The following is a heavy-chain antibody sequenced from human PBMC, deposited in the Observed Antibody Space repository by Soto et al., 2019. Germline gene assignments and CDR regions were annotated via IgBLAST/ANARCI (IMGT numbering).Heavy chain of an antibody. CDR3: ARDAGYCSSTSCYRWFDP. J-gene: IGHJ5*02. CDR2: IYYSGST. CDR1: GGSIISGDYY. D-gene: IGHD2-2*01. Sequence: PSETLSLTCTVSGGSIISGDYYWSWIRQPPGNCLEWIWYIYYSGSTYYNPSLKSRVTISVDTSKNQFSLKLSSVTAADTAVYYCARDAGYCSSTSCYRWFDPWGQGTLVTVSS. V-gene: IGHV4-30-4*01.